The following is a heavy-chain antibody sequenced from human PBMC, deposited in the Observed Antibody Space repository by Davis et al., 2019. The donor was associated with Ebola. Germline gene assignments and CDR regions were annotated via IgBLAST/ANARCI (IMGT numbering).Heavy chain of an antibody. CDR3: ARAAKRGGMDV. CDR1: GYTFTSYA. J-gene: IGHJ6*02. V-gene: IGHV1-3*01. D-gene: IGHD3-10*01. Sequence: AASVKVSCKASGYTFTSYALHWVRQAPGQRLEWMGWINAGNGYTKYSQNFQDRVTITRDTSASTAYMELSSLISDDTAVYYCARAAKRGGMDVWGQGSTVTVSS. CDR2: INAGNGYT.